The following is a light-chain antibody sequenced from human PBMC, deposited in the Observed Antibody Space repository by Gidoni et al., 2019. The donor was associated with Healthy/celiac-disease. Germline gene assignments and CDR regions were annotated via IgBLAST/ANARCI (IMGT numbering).Light chain of an antibody. CDR1: QNINSW. CDR3: QQYNTYPWT. J-gene: IGKJ1*01. CDR2: RAS. Sequence: DIQMTQSPSTLSASVGDRVTITCRASQNINSWLAWYQQQPGKAPKLLIYRASSLESGVPSRFSGSDSGTEFTLTISSLQPDDFATYYCQQYNTYPWTFGQGTKVEIK. V-gene: IGKV1-5*03.